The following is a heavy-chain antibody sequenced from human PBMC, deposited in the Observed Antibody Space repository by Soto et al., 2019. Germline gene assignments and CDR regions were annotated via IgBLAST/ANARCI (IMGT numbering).Heavy chain of an antibody. D-gene: IGHD2-2*01. CDR3: ARPTPDIVVVPAARGGAPYYYYYMDV. Sequence: ASVKVSCKASGYTFTSYDINWVRQATGQGLEWMGWMNPNSGNTGYAQKFQGRVTMTRNTSISTAYMELSSLRSEDTALYYCARPTPDIVVVPAARGGAPYYYYYMDVWGKGTTVTVSS. V-gene: IGHV1-8*01. CDR2: MNPNSGNT. J-gene: IGHJ6*03. CDR1: GYTFTSYD.